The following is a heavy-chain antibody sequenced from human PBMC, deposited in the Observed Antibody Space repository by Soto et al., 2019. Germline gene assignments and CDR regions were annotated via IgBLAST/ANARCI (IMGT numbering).Heavy chain of an antibody. Sequence: ASWKVSCQFSGKNHGGLPMHWVRQAPGKGLEWMGSLDYEEGERNFAHRFQGRVTETEDTSTDTAYMDLSSLKSEDTAVYYCAAGVTTFDHWGQGTLVTVSS. CDR2: LDYEEGER. CDR1: GKNHGGLP. CDR3: AAGVTTFDH. D-gene: IGHD4-17*01. J-gene: IGHJ4*01. V-gene: IGHV1-24*01.